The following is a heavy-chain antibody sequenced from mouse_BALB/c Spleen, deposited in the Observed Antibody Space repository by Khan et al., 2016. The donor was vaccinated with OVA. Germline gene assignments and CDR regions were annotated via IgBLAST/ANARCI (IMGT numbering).Heavy chain of an antibody. Sequence: VKLLESGAELARPGASVKMSCKASGYTFTSYTIHWIKKRPGQGLEWIGYINPSNGYTNYNQKFKDKATLTTDKSSTTAYLQLSSLTSDDSAVYNCVRDGADHRNDGWCAYWGQGTLVTVSA. D-gene: IGHD2-14*01. CDR3: VRDGADHRNDGWCAY. V-gene: IGHV1-4*01. CDR1: GYTFTSYT. CDR2: INPSNGYT. J-gene: IGHJ3*01.